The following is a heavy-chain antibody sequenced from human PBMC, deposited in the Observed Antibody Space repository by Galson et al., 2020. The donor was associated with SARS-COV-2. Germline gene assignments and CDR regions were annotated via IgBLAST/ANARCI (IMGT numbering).Heavy chain of an antibody. V-gene: IGHV3-48*03. J-gene: IGHJ6*03. Sequence: GGSLRLSCAASGFTFSSYEVNWVRQAPGKGLEWVSYISSSGSTIYYADSVKGRFTISRDNAKNSLYLQMNSLRAEDTAVYYCARGQQQLVTYYYYYYYMDVWGKGTTVTVSS. CDR1: GFTFSSYE. D-gene: IGHD6-13*01. CDR3: ARGQQQLVTYYYYYYYMDV. CDR2: ISSSGSTI.